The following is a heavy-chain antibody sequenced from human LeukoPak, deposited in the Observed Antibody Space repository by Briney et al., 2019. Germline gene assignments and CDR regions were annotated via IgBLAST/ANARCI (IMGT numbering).Heavy chain of an antibody. CDR1: GFTFSSYN. Sequence: GESLRLSCAASGFTFSSYNMNWVRQAPGKGLEWVSAISGSGGSTYYADSVKGRFTISRDNSKNTLYLQMNSLRAEDTAVYYCAKKEDSSGWYPFDYWGQGTLVTVSS. V-gene: IGHV3-23*01. J-gene: IGHJ4*02. CDR2: ISGSGGST. CDR3: AKKEDSSGWYPFDY. D-gene: IGHD6-19*01.